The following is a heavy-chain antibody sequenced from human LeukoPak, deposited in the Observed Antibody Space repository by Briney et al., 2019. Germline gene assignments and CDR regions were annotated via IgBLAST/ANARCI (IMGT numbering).Heavy chain of an antibody. CDR3: AKSSGYYFNWFDP. CDR2: IKQDGSEK. V-gene: IGHV3-7*01. D-gene: IGHD3-22*01. J-gene: IGHJ5*02. CDR1: GFTFSSYW. Sequence: GGSLRLSCAASGFTFSSYWMSWVRQAPGKGLEWVANIKQDGSEKYYVDSVKGRFTISRDNAKNSLYLQMNSLRAEDTAVYYCAKSSGYYFNWFDPWGQGTLVTVSS.